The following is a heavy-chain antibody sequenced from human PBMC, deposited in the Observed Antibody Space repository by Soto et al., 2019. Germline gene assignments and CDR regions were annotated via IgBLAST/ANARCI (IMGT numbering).Heavy chain of an antibody. CDR1: GGSFSGYY. Sequence: PSETLSLTCAVYGGSFSGYYWSWIRQPPGKGLEWIGEINHSGSTNYNPSLKSRVTISVDTSKNQFSLKLSSVTAADTAVYYCARGDYGSGSYDAFDIWGQGTMVTVSS. D-gene: IGHD3-10*01. V-gene: IGHV4-34*01. CDR2: INHSGST. CDR3: ARGDYGSGSYDAFDI. J-gene: IGHJ3*02.